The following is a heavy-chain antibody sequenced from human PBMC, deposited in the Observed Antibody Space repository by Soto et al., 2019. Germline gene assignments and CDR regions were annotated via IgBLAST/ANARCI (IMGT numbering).Heavy chain of an antibody. CDR3: AKDLPTYSTASGGAGSYHGGFDP. CDR1: GFTFSTYW. J-gene: IGHJ5*02. V-gene: IGHV3-7*01. CDR2: IKQDGSEK. Sequence: HPGGSLRLSCAASGFTFSTYWMSWVRQAPGKGPEWVANIKQDGSEKYYVDSVKGRFTISRDNAKNSLYLQMNSLRAEDTAVYYCAKDLPTYSTASGGAGSYHGGFDPWGQGTLVTVS. D-gene: IGHD2-21*01.